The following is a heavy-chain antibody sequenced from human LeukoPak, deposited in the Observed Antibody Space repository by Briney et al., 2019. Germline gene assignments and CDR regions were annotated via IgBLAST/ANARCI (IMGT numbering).Heavy chain of an antibody. V-gene: IGHV1-8*01. CDR1: GYTFTSYG. Sequence: ASVKVSCKASGYTFTSYGINWVRQATGQGLEWMGWMNPNSGNTGYAQKFQGRVTMTRNTSISTAYMELSSLRSEDTAVYYCARGLGDDFWSGYYSFDYWGQGTLVTVSS. J-gene: IGHJ4*02. CDR2: MNPNSGNT. D-gene: IGHD3-3*01. CDR3: ARGLGDDFWSGYYSFDY.